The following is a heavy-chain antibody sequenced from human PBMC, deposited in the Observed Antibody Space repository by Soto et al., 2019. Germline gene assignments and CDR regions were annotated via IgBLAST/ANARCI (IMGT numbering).Heavy chain of an antibody. Sequence: PGGSLRLSCAASGFTFSAHAMSWVRQAPRKGLEWVSTIRGSGDATYYADSVKGRFTISRDNSKNTVYLQMNSLTAEDTAVYYCAKAERYYDFWSGLDYWGQGTLVTVSS. D-gene: IGHD3-3*01. V-gene: IGHV3-23*01. CDR3: AKAERYYDFWSGLDY. CDR1: GFTFSAHA. J-gene: IGHJ4*01. CDR2: IRGSGDAT.